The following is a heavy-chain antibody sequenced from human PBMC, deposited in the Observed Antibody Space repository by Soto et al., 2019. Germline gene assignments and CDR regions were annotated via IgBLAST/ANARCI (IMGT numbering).Heavy chain of an antibody. J-gene: IGHJ6*02. Sequence: QVQLVQSGAEVKKPGSSVKVSCKASGGTFSSYASSWVRQAPGQGLEWMVGIIPIFGTANYAQKFQGRVTITADESTSTAYMELSSLRSEDTAVYYCARDKVGYYDSSGYYRVSVPPDYYYGMDVWGQGTTVTVSS. CDR2: IIPIFGTA. CDR3: ARDKVGYYDSSGYYRVSVPPDYYYGMDV. CDR1: GGTFSSYA. V-gene: IGHV1-69*01. D-gene: IGHD3-22*01.